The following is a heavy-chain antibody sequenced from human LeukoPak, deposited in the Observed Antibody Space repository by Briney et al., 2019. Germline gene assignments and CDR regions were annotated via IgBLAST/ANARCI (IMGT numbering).Heavy chain of an antibody. D-gene: IGHD2-15*01. V-gene: IGHV4-34*01. J-gene: IGHJ5*02. CDR1: GGSFSGYY. CDR2: INHSGST. Sequence: SETLSLTCAVYGGSFSGYYWSWIRQPPGKGLEWIGEINHSGSTNYNPSLKSRVTISVDTSKNQFSLKLSPVTAADTAVYYCARRVVVVAAIHSWFDPWGQGTLVTVSS. CDR3: ARRVVVVAAIHSWFDP.